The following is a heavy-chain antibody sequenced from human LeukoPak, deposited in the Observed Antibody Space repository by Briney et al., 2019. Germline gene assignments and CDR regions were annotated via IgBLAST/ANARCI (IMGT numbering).Heavy chain of an antibody. D-gene: IGHD3-22*01. CDR2: ISGSGGST. CDR1: GFTFSSYA. V-gene: IGHV3-23*01. CDR3: AKSGVIVVVIGNWFDP. J-gene: IGHJ5*02. Sequence: GGSLRLSCAASGFTFSSYAMSWVRQAPGKGLEWVSVISGSGGSTYYADSVKGRFTISRDNSMNTLYLQMNSLRAEDTAVYYCAKSGVIVVVIGNWFDPWGQGTLDTVSS.